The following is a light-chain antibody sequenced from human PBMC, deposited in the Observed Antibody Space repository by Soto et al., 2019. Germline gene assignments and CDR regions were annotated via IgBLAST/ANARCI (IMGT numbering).Light chain of an antibody. Sequence: SYELTQPPSVSVSPGQTASITCSGDKLGDKYASWYQQKPGQSPVLVIYQDSKRPSGIPERFSGSNSGNTATLTISGTQAMDEADYYCQAWDSNTYVFGTGTKLTVL. V-gene: IGLV3-1*01. CDR2: QDS. CDR3: QAWDSNTYV. J-gene: IGLJ1*01. CDR1: KLGDKY.